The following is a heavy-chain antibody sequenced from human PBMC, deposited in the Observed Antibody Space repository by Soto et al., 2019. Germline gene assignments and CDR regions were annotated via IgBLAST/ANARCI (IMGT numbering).Heavy chain of an antibody. V-gene: IGHV3-30*18. Sequence: GGSLRLSCAASGFTFSSYGMHWVRQAPGKGLEWVAVISYDGSNKYYADSVKGRFTISRDNSKNTLYLQMNGLRAEDTAVYYCANNRYTYDILTGSENWGQGTLVTVSS. J-gene: IGHJ4*02. CDR2: ISYDGSNK. D-gene: IGHD3-9*01. CDR3: ANNRYTYDILTGSEN. CDR1: GFTFSSYG.